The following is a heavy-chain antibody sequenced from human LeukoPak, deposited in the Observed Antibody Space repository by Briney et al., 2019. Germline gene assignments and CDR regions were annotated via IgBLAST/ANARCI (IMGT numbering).Heavy chain of an antibody. D-gene: IGHD4-11*01. CDR3: AGNYEGNLAFDI. CDR2: ISSSSTYI. V-gene: IGHV3-21*01. CDR1: GFSFSNCS. Sequence: GGSLRLSCAASGFSFSNCSMNWVRQAPGKGLEWVSSISSSSTYIYYADSLEGRFTISRDNVRNSLYLQMNSLRAEDTAVYYCAGNYEGNLAFDIWGQGTMVTVSS. J-gene: IGHJ3*02.